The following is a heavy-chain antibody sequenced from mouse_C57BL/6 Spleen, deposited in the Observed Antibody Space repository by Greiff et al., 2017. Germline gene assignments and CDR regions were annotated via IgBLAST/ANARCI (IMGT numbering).Heavy chain of an antibody. CDR2: IDPETGGT. CDR3: TDLLGRGWYFNV. J-gene: IGHJ1*03. Sequence: QVQLQQSGAELVRPGASVTLSCKASGYTFTDYEMHWVKQTPVHGLEWIGAIDPETGGTAYNQKFKGKAILTADKSSSTAYMELRSLTSEDATVNYCTDLLGRGWYFNVWGTGTTVTVSS. CDR1: GYTFTDYE. V-gene: IGHV1-15*01. D-gene: IGHD4-1*01.